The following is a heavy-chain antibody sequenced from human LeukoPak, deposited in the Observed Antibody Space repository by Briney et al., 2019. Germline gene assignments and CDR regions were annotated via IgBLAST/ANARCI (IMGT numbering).Heavy chain of an antibody. J-gene: IGHJ6*02. V-gene: IGHV3-30*18. CDR3: AKGRYDILTGYYTYYYYYGMDV. Sequence: PGGSLRLSCAASGFTFSSYGMHWVRQAPGKGLEWVAVISYDGSNKYYADSVKGRFTISRDNSKNTLYLQMNSLRAEDTAVYYCAKGRYDILTGYYTYYYYYGMDVWGQGTTVTVSS. CDR2: ISYDGSNK. D-gene: IGHD3-9*01. CDR1: GFTFSSYG.